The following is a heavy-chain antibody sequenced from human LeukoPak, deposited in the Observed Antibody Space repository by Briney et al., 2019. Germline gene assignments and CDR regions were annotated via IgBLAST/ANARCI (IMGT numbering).Heavy chain of an antibody. V-gene: IGHV4-59*01. D-gene: IGHD2-2*02. CDR1: GDSISNYY. CDR2: IYNRGST. CDR3: AGSLGYCSSTSCYTIDY. J-gene: IGHJ4*02. Sequence: SETLSLTCTVSGDSISNYYWSWLRQSPGKGLEWIGFIYNRGSTKYNPSLNSRITISVDTSKNQFSLKLSSVTAADTAVYYCAGSLGYCSSTSCYTIDYWGQGTLVTVSS.